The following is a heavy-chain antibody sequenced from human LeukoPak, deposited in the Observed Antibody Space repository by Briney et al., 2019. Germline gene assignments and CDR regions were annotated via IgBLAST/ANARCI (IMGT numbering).Heavy chain of an antibody. J-gene: IGHJ1*01. V-gene: IGHV3-64D*09. CDR3: MKERRIVVVTATLQH. CDR2: ISSNGGST. CDR1: GFTFTSYA. D-gene: IGHD2-21*02. Sequence: PGGSLRLSCSASGFTFTSYAMHWVRQAPGKGLEYVSAISSNGGSTYYADSVKGRFTISRDNSKNTLYLQMSSLRAEDTAVYYCMKERRIVVVTATLQHWGQGTLVTVSS.